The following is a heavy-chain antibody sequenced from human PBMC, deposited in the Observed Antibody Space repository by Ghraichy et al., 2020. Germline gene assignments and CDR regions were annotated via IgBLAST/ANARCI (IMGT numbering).Heavy chain of an antibody. CDR1: GGSISSYY. CDR3: ARTLPGIAVAGYWYFDL. V-gene: IGHV4-59*01. J-gene: IGHJ2*01. D-gene: IGHD6-19*01. Sequence: GSLSLTCTVSGGSISSYYWSWIRQPPGKGLEWIGYIYYSGSTNYNPSLKSRVTISVDTSKNQFSLKLSSVTAADTAVYYCARTLPGIAVAGYWYFDLWGRDTLVTVSS. CDR2: IYYSGST.